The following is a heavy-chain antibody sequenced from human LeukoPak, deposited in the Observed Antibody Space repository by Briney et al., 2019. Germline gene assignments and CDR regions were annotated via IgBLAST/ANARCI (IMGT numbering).Heavy chain of an antibody. CDR3: ARGGVDY. CDR1: GFTFSTYW. V-gene: IGHV3-74*01. CDR2: INSDGSTT. J-gene: IGHJ4*02. Sequence: GGSLRLSCAASGFTFSTYWMHWVRQAPGKGLEWVSRINSDGSTTTYADSVKGRFTISRDNAQNTLYLQMNSLRVEDTAVYYCARGGVDYWGQGTLATVSS.